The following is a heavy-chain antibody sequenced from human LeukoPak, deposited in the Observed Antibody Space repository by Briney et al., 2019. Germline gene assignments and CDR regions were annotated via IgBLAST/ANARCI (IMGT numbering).Heavy chain of an antibody. D-gene: IGHD5-12*01. CDR1: GFTFSSYW. J-gene: IGHJ4*02. CDR2: IKQDGSEK. V-gene: IGHV3-7*03. CDR3: ARELYSGYAGSALGY. Sequence: PGGSLRLSCAASGFTFSSYWMTWVRQAPGKGLEWVASIKQDGSEKHYVDSVKGRFTISRDDAKNSVYLQMNSLTAEDTALYYCARELYSGYAGSALGYWGQGTLVTVSS.